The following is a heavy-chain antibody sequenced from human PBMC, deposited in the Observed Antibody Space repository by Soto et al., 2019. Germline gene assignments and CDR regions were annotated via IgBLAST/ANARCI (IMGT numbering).Heavy chain of an antibody. D-gene: IGHD3-3*01. CDR1: GGSISSYD. V-gene: IGHV4-59*12. CDR2: INYSGST. Sequence: SETLSLTCTVSGGSISSYDWSWIRQPPGKGLEWIGEINYSGSTNYNPSLKSRVTISVDTSKNQFSLKLSSVTAADTAVYYCASRNRFDFWSGYYTPHFDYWGQGTLVTVSS. CDR3: ASRNRFDFWSGYYTPHFDY. J-gene: IGHJ4*02.